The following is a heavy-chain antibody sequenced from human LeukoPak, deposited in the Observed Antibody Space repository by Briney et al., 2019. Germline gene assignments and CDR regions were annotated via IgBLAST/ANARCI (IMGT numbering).Heavy chain of an antibody. D-gene: IGHD6-13*01. Sequence: SETLSLTCTASGGSISSSSYYWGWIRQPPGKGLEWIGSIYYSGSTYYNPSLKSRVTISVDTSKNQFSLKLSSVTAADTAVYYCARRSIAAVTNWFDPWGQGTLVTVSS. CDR2: IYYSGST. V-gene: IGHV4-39*01. CDR1: GGSISSSSYY. J-gene: IGHJ5*02. CDR3: ARRSIAAVTNWFDP.